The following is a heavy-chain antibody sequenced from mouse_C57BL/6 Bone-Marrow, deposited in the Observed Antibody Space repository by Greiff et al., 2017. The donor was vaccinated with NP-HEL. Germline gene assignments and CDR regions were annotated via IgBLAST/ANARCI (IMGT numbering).Heavy chain of an antibody. CDR2: IDPENGDT. Sequence: VQLKQSGAELVRPGASVKLSCTASGFNIKDDYMHWVKQRPEQGLEWIGWIDPENGDTEYASKFQGKATITADTSSNTAYLQLSSLTSEDTAVYYCTGGGYPWFAYWGQGTLVTVSA. CDR1: GFNIKDDY. D-gene: IGHD1-1*02. J-gene: IGHJ3*01. V-gene: IGHV14-4*01. CDR3: TGGGYPWFAY.